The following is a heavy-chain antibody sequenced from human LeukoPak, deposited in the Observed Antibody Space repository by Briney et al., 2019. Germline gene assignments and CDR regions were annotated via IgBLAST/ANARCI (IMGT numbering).Heavy chain of an antibody. V-gene: IGHV1-2*02. CDR1: GYTFTGYY. CDR3: ARSRAGPREAPIAARPFDY. D-gene: IGHD6-6*01. J-gene: IGHJ4*02. Sequence: ASVKVSCKASGYTFTGYYMHWVRQAPGQGLEWMGWINPNSGGTNYAQKFQGRVTTTRDTSISTAYMELSRLRSDDTAVYYCARSRAGPREAPIAARPFDYWGQGTLVTVSS. CDR2: INPNSGGT.